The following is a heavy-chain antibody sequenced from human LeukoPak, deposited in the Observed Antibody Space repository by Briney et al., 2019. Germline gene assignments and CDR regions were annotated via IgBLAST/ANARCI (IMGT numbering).Heavy chain of an antibody. CDR2: IYHSGST. CDR3: ARGVGLTQGGTFDY. V-gene: IGHV4-38-2*02. J-gene: IGHJ4*02. D-gene: IGHD1-26*01. CDR1: GYSISSGFY. Sequence: SETLSLTCTVSGYSISSGFYWGWIRQPPGKGLEWIGSIYHSGSTHYNSSLRSRVTISVDTSKNQLSLKLSSVTAADTAVYYCARGVGLTQGGTFDYWGQGTLVTVSS.